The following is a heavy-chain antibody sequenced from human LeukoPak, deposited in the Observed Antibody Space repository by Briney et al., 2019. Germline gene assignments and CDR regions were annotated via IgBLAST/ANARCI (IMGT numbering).Heavy chain of an antibody. V-gene: IGHV1-24*01. D-gene: IGHD3-22*01. J-gene: IGHJ5*02. CDR3: ATASSSGYYKWFDP. CDR2: FDPEDGET. CDR1: GYTLTELS. Sequence: ASVKVSCKVSGYTLTELSMHWVRRAPGKGLEWMGGFDPEDGETIYAQKFQGRVTMTEDTSTDTAYMELSSLRSEDTAVYYCATASSSGYYKWFDPWGQGTLVTVSS.